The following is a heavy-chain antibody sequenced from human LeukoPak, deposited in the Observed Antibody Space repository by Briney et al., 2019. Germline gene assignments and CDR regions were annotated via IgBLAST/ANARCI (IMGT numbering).Heavy chain of an antibody. V-gene: IGHV3-23*01. D-gene: IGHD5-24*01. J-gene: IGHJ4*02. Sequence: GGSLRLSCAASGFTFSSYAMSWVRQAPGKGLEWLSAISGSGGSTYYADSVKGRFTISRDNSKNTLYLQMNSLRAEDTAVYYCAKKRWLQVRDWVTDYWGQGTLVTVSS. CDR1: GFTFSSYA. CDR2: ISGSGGST. CDR3: AKKRWLQVRDWVTDY.